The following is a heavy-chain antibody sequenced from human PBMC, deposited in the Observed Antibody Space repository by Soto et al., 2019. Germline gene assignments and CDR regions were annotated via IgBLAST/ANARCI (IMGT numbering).Heavy chain of an antibody. D-gene: IGHD5-18*01. CDR2: IYYSGST. V-gene: IGHV4-39*01. CDR1: GGSISSSSYY. CDR3: ARLSWSYGSWVY. J-gene: IGHJ4*02. Sequence: QLQLQESGPGLVKPSETLSLTCTVSGGSISSSSYYWGWIRQPPGKGLEWIGSIYYSGSTYYNPSLKSRVTISVDTSKNQFSLKLSSVTAADTAVYYCARLSWSYGSWVYWGQGTLVTVSS.